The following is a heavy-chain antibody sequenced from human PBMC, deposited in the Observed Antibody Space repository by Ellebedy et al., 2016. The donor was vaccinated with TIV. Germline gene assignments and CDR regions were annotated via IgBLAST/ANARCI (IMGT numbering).Heavy chain of an antibody. CDR1: GYSISNGYY. D-gene: IGHD5-12*01. CDR3: ATYNRYRAFEFPH. Sequence: MPSETLSLTCSVSGYSISNGYYWSWIRQPPGKGLEWIATIHHSGTTYYTSSLRSRVTISVDTSKNQFSLKMTSVAAADTAVYYCATYNRYRAFEFPHWGQGTLVTVSS. CDR2: IHHSGTT. V-gene: IGHV4-38-2*02. J-gene: IGHJ4*02.